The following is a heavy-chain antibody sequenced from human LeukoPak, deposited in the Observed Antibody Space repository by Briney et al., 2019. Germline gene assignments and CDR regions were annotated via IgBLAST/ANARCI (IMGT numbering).Heavy chain of an antibody. V-gene: IGHV3-21*01. J-gene: IGHJ4*02. CDR1: GFTFSSYS. Sequence: PGGSLRLSCAASGFTFSSYSMNWVRQAPGKGLEWVSSISSSSSYIYYADSVKGRFTISRDNAKNSLYLQMNSLRAEDTAVYYCARAPTYYYDSSGYPNYFDYWGQGTLVTVSS. CDR3: ARAPTYYYDSSGYPNYFDY. D-gene: IGHD3-22*01. CDR2: ISSSSSYI.